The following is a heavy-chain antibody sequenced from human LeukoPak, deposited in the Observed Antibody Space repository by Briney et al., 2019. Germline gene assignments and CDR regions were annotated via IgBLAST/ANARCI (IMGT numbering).Heavy chain of an antibody. D-gene: IGHD6-19*01. Sequence: ASVKVSCKASGYTFNRYAMNWMRQAPGQGLEWMGWINTNTGNPTYAQGFTGRFVFSLDTSVSTAYLQISSLKAEDTAVYYCARGFRQSDYWGQGTLVTVSS. CDR3: ARGFRQSDY. V-gene: IGHV7-4-1*02. J-gene: IGHJ4*02. CDR1: GYTFNRYA. CDR2: INTNTGNP.